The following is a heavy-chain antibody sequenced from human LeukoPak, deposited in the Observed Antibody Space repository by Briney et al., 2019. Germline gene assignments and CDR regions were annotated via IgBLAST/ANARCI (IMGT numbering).Heavy chain of an antibody. CDR3: ARQVGARYNWFDP. CDR2: IDPSDSYT. V-gene: IGHV5-10-1*01. J-gene: IGHJ5*02. D-gene: IGHD1-26*01. Sequence: GESLKISCKGSGYSFTSYRISWVRQMPGKGLEWMGRIDPSDSYTNYSPSFQGHVTISADKSISTAYLQWSSLKASDTAMYYCARQVGARYNWFDPWGQGTLVTVSS. CDR1: GYSFTSYR.